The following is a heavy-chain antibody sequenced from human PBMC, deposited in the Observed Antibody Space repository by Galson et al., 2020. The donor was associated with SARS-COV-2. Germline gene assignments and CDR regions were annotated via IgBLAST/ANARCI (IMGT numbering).Heavy chain of an antibody. CDR3: ARQGVTMIFLINVPGWFFEL. CDR2: VYPSGST. D-gene: IGHD2-15*01. Sequence: SETLSLTCAVSGVSLSTTNYWSWIRQAPGKGLEWIGSVYPSGSTYYNPSLKSRVTISLDTSKNQFSLRLTSVTAADTALYYCARQGVTMIFLINVPGWFFELWGRGTLVTVSS. J-gene: IGHJ2*01. CDR1: GVSLSTTNY. V-gene: IGHV4-38-2*01.